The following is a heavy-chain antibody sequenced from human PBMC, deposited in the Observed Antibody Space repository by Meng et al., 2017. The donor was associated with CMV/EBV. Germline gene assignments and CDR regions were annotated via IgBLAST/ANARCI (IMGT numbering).Heavy chain of an antibody. J-gene: IGHJ4*02. CDR1: GFTFSSYE. CDR3: ASQGRAARPGY. D-gene: IGHD6-6*01. V-gene: IGHV3-48*03. CDR2: ISIGGTTR. Sequence: GESLKISCAASGFTFSSYEMNWVRQAPGKGLEWISYISIGGTTRYYVDSVMGRFTISRDNAKNSLYLQMNSLRVEDTAVYYCASQGRAARPGYWGQGTLVTVSS.